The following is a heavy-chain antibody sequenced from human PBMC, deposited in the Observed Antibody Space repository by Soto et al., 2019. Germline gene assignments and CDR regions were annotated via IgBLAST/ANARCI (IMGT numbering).Heavy chain of an antibody. V-gene: IGHV4-4*02. CDR3: ARDDHIVVVPTSLGAMDV. CDR1: GGSISSNKW. D-gene: IGHD2-2*01. Sequence: QVQLQESGPGLVKPSETLSLTCAVYGGSISSNKWWSWVRQPPGKGLEWIGAIYHSGSTNYNPSLMSRVTISLDKSKNQFSLKLTSVTAADSAVYYCARDDHIVVVPTSLGAMDVWGQGTTVTVSS. CDR2: IYHSGST. J-gene: IGHJ6*02.